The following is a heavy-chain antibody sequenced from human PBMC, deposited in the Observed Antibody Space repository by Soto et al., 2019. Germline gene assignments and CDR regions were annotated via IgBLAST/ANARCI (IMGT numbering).Heavy chain of an antibody. V-gene: IGHV3-74*01. CDR3: ARGYCSSTSCYLSGYYYYYGMDV. CDR1: GFTFSSYW. D-gene: IGHD2-2*01. Sequence: PGGSLRLSCAASGFTFSSYWMHWVRQAPGKGLVWVSRINSDGSSTSYADSVKGRFTISRDNAKNTLYLQMNSLRAEDTAVYYCARGYCSSTSCYLSGYYYYYGMDVWGQGTTVTVSS. J-gene: IGHJ6*02. CDR2: INSDGSST.